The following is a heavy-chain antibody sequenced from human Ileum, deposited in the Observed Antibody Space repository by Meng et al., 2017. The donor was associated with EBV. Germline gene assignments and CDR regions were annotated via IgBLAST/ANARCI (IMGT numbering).Heavy chain of an antibody. CDR3: ARVAVTAIHFDS. Sequence: QLQASGPGRAEPSQAQSLNCPFSGGSSRSTGNCGNWTRQHPGKGLEWIGYIFYSGSSFYNPPLQSRMTISVYTSKNQFSLNLSSVTAADTAVYYCARVAVTAIHFDSWGHGTLVTVSS. J-gene: IGHJ4*01. V-gene: IGHV4-30-4*01. CDR1: GGSSRSTGNC. D-gene: IGHD2-21*02. CDR2: IFYSGSS.